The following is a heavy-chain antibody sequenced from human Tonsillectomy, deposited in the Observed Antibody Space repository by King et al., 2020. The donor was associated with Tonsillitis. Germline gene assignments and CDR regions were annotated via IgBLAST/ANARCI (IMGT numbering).Heavy chain of an antibody. CDR1: GFPFSSYS. J-gene: IGHJ6*03. CDR3: ASGPPGTTVTSYYYYYMDV. Sequence: VQLVESGGGLVKPGGSLRLSCAASGFPFSSYSMNWVRQAPGKGLEWVSCISRNSTYIYYADSVKGRFTISRDNAKNSLFLQMSSLRAEDSAVYYCASGPPGTTVTSYYYYYMDVWGKGTTVTVSS. V-gene: IGHV3-21*01. D-gene: IGHD4-11*01. CDR2: ISRNSTYI.